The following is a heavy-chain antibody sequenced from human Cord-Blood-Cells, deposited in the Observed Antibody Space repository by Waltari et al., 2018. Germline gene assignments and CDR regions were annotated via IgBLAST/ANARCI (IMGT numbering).Heavy chain of an antibody. J-gene: IGHJ4*02. D-gene: IGHD2-15*01. CDR2: ISYDGSNK. Sequence: QVQLVESGGGVVQPGRSLRLSCAASGFPFSSYGMHWVRQAPGKGLEWVAVISYDGSNKYYADSVKGRFTISRDNSKNTLYLQMNSLRAEDTAVYYCAIMVAFDYWGQGTLVTVSS. CDR1: GFPFSSYG. CDR3: AIMVAFDY. V-gene: IGHV3-30*03.